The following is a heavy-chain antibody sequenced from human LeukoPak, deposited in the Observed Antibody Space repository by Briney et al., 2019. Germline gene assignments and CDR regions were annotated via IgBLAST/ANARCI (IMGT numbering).Heavy chain of an antibody. V-gene: IGHV4-4*07. CDR3: ARGGNLLDDAIDI. Sequence: TSETLSLTCTVSGGSISNYYWSWIRQPAGKGLEWIGRIYTSGSTKYNPSLRSRVTMSVDTSKNQFSLKLSSVTAADTAVYYCARGGNLLDDAIDIWGQGTMVTVSS. D-gene: IGHD1-7*01. J-gene: IGHJ3*02. CDR1: GGSISNYY. CDR2: IYTSGST.